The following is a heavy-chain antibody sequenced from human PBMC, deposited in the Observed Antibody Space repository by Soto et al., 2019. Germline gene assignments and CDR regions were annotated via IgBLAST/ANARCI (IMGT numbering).Heavy chain of an antibody. CDR3: ARDPGWLRSILDY. V-gene: IGHV3-33*01. J-gene: IGHJ4*02. CDR1: GFTFSGYG. D-gene: IGHD5-12*01. CDR2: IWYDGSNK. Sequence: PGGSLRLSCAASGFTFSGYGMRWVRQAPGKGLEWVAVIWYDGSNKYYADSVKGRFTISRDNSKNTLYLQMNSLRAEDTAVYYCARDPGWLRSILDYWGQGTLVTVSS.